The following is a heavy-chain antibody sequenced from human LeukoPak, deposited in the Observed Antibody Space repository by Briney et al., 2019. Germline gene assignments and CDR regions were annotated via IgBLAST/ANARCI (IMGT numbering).Heavy chain of an antibody. J-gene: IGHJ6*02. CDR1: GVPFSASW. Sequence: GGSLRLSCAASGVPFSASWMHWVRQAPGKGLAWVSHISSDGSVIVYAGSVKGRFTISRDNAKNTLHLQMNSLRVDDTAVYYCAVDRWYTMNTWGQGTTVTVSS. V-gene: IGHV3-74*01. CDR2: ISSDGSVI. D-gene: IGHD6-13*01. CDR3: AVDRWYTMNT.